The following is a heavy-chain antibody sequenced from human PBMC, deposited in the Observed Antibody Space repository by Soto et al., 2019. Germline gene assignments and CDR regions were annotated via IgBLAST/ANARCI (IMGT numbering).Heavy chain of an antibody. Sequence: QVQLQESGPGLVKPSGTLSLTCAVSGGSVTISNWWGWVRQTPGKGLEWIGQIHHSGSTNYNPSLTSRVTISVDKSKNQFSLEMKSVTAADTAVYYCARGGYYFYMDVWGKGTTVTVSS. CDR1: GGSVTISNW. V-gene: IGHV4-4*02. J-gene: IGHJ6*03. CDR3: ARGGYYFYMDV. CDR2: IHHSGST. D-gene: IGHD1-26*01.